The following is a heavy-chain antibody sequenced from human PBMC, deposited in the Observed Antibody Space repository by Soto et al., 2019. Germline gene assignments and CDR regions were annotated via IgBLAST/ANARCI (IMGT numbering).Heavy chain of an antibody. Sequence: PXETLSLTCAVDGWSFSGYYWNWIRQPPGKGLEWIGEIDHSGYTNYNPSLKSRVTISVDTSKNQFSLRLTSVTAADRAVYYCARVRDWFDHWGQGTLVTVSS. CDR1: GWSFSGYY. V-gene: IGHV4-34*01. J-gene: IGHJ5*02. CDR3: ARVRDWFDH. CDR2: IDHSGYT. D-gene: IGHD3-3*01.